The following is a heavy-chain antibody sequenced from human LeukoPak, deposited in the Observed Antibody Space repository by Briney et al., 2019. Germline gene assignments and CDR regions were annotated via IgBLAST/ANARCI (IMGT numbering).Heavy chain of an antibody. CDR1: GFTVSSNH. D-gene: IGHD5-12*01. J-gene: IGHJ4*02. Sequence: GGSLRLSCAASGFTVSSNHMTWVRQAPGKGLEWVSVIYSGGSTYYADSVKGRFTISRDNSKNTVYLQMNSLRAEDTAVYYCARGGYGGYDSDYWGQGTLVTVSS. CDR3: ARGGYGGYDSDY. V-gene: IGHV3-66*01. CDR2: IYSGGST.